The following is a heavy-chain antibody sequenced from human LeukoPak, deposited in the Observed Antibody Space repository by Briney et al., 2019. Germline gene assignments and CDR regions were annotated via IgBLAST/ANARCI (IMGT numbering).Heavy chain of an antibody. V-gene: IGHV3-73*01. D-gene: IGHD1-20*01. J-gene: IGHJ4*02. CDR1: GFIFSGSD. CDR2: IRTKLRNYAT. Sequence: GGSLKLSCATSGFIFSGSDIHWVRQASGRGLEWVGCIRTKLRNYATAYAASVKGRFTISRDDSGDTAYLQMNSLKTEDTAVYYCTTYISGHYWGQGTLVTVSS. CDR3: TTYISGHY.